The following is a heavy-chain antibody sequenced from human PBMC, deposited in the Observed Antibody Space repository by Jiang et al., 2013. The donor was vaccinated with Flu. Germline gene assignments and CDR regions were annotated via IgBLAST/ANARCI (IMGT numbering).Heavy chain of an antibody. CDR2: IRNKLYRGTT. D-gene: IGHD6-13*01. Sequence: SCTGSGFTFGDYGMSWFRQAPGKGLEWVGFIRNKLYRGTTDYAASVKGRFSISRDDSKSIAYLQMSSLKTGDTAVYYCTTDRSSSSWFTGYYGMDVWGQGTTVTVSS. CDR3: TTDRSSSSWFTGYYGMDV. CDR1: GFTFGDYG. J-gene: IGHJ6*02. V-gene: IGHV3-49*03.